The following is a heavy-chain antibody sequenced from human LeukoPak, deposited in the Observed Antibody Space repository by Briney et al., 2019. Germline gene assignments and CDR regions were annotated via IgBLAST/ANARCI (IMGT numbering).Heavy chain of an antibody. CDR3: ARELAYGYMYFDY. CDR1: GGSISSYY. J-gene: IGHJ4*02. V-gene: IGHV4-59*01. CDR2: TYYSGST. Sequence: KPSETLSLTCTVSGGSISSYYWSWIRQPPGKGLEWIGYTYYSGSTNYNPSLKSRVTISVDTSKNQFSLKLSSVTAADTAVYYCARELAYGYMYFDYWGQGTLVTVSS. D-gene: IGHD5-18*01.